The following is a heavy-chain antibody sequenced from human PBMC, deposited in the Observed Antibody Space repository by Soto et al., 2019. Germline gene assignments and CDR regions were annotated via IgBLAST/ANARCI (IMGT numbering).Heavy chain of an antibody. CDR2: INPSGGST. V-gene: IGHV1-46*03. D-gene: IGHD1-26*01. CDR1: GYTFTSYY. CDR3: ARADAISCREGWFDP. J-gene: IGHJ5*02. Sequence: QVQLVQSGAEVKKPGASVKVSCKASGYTFTSYYMHWVRQAPGQGLEWMGIINPSGGSTSYAQKFQGRVTMTRDTSTSTVYMELSSLRSEDTAVDYCARADAISCREGWFDPWGQGTLVTVSS.